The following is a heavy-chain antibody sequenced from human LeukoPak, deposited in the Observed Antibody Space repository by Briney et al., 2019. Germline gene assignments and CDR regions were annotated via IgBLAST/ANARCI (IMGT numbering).Heavy chain of an antibody. Sequence: SVKASCKASGGTFSSYAISWVRQAPGQGLEWMGGIIPIFGTANYAQKFQGRVTITADESTSTAYMELSSLRSEDTAVYYCASDTNSSGWFGGGNWGQGTLVTVSS. J-gene: IGHJ4*02. CDR2: IIPIFGTA. CDR3: ASDTNSSGWFGGGN. D-gene: IGHD6-19*01. V-gene: IGHV1-69*13. CDR1: GGTFSSYA.